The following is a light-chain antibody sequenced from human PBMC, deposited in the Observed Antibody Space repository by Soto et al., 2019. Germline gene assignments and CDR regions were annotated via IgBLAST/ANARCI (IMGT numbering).Light chain of an antibody. CDR2: GVS. CDR3: QQRSNWPPT. CDR1: QSVGSN. J-gene: IGKJ5*01. V-gene: IGKV3D-15*01. Sequence: EIVMTQSPATLSVSPGERATLSCRASQSVGSNLAWYQQKPGQAPRLLIYGVSTRATGIPARFSGSGSGTEFALTISSLEPEDFAVYYCQQRSNWPPTFGQGTRLEIK.